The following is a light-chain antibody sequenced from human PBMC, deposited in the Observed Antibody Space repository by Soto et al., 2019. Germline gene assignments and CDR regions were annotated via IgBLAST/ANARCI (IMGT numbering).Light chain of an antibody. Sequence: SALTQPRSVSGSPGQSVTISCTGTSSDVGGYNYVSWYQQHPVKAPKLMIFDVSKRPSGVPDRFSGSKSANTASLTISGLQAEDEADYSCCSYACSYAYDFGTGTKATV. J-gene: IGLJ1*01. CDR2: DVS. CDR1: SSDVGGYNY. V-gene: IGLV2-11*01. CDR3: CSYACSYAYD.